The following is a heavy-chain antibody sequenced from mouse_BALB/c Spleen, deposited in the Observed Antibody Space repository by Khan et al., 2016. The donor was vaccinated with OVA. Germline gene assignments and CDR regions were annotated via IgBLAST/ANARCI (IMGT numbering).Heavy chain of an antibody. D-gene: IGHD4-1*01. Sequence: EVELVESGGDLVKPGGSLKLSCAASGFTFSSYSMSWVRQTPDKRLEWVATISSGGDYTYYPDNVKGRFTISRDNAKNTLYLQMSSLKSEYTAMYYCASHLTGSFDYWGQGTLVTVSA. CDR3: ASHLTGSFDY. V-gene: IGHV5-6*01. CDR2: ISSGGDYT. CDR1: GFTFSSYS. J-gene: IGHJ3*01.